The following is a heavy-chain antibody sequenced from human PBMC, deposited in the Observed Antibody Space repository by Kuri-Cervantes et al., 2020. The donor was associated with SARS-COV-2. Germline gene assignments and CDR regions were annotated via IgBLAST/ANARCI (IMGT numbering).Heavy chain of an antibody. CDR3: ARPQGDILTGYFDY. Sequence: SETLSLTCILSSDSISSSSYYWGWIRQPPGKGLEWIGSIYYSGSTYYNPSLKSRVTISVDTSKNQFSLKLSSVTAADTAVYYCARPQGDILTGYFDYWGQGTLVTVSS. D-gene: IGHD3-9*01. V-gene: IGHV4-39*07. CDR2: IYYSGST. J-gene: IGHJ4*02. CDR1: SDSISSSSYY.